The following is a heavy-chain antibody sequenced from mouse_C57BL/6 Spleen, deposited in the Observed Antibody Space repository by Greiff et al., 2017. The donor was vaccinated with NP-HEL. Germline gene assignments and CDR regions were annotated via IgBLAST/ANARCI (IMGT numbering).Heavy chain of an antibody. J-gene: IGHJ4*01. V-gene: IGHV1-52*01. CDR1: GYTFTSYW. CDR3: ARGGQVGYYAMDY. Sequence: QVQLQQPGAELVRPGSSVKLSCKASGYTFTSYWMHWVKQRPIQGLEWIGNIDPSDSETHYNQKFKDKATLTVDKSSSTAYMQLSSLTSEDSAVYYCARGGQVGYYAMDYWDQGTSVTVSS. CDR2: IDPSDSET. D-gene: IGHD1-1*01.